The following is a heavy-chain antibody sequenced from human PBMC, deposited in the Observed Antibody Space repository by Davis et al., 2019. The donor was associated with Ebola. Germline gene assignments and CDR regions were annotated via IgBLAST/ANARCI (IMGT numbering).Heavy chain of an antibody. Sequence: GESLKISCAASGFTFSNYWMHWVRQVPGKGLVWVSRIKSDGSSTNYADSVKGRFTISRDNSKSTMSLQMNSLRSEDTAVYYCARGSHFDDSYGPPLGWGQGTLITVSS. V-gene: IGHV3-74*01. CDR2: IKSDGSST. CDR1: GFTFSNYW. CDR3: ARGSHFDDSYGPPLG. D-gene: IGHD5-18*01. J-gene: IGHJ4*02.